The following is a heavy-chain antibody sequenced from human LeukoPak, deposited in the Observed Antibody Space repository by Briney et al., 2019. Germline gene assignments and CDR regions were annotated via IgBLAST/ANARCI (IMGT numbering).Heavy chain of an antibody. V-gene: IGHV3-7*01. CDR2: INQDGSES. CDR1: GFAFRSYW. Sequence: PGGSLRLSCAASGFAFRSYWMSWVRQAPGKGLEWVANINQDGSESHCVDSVKGRYTISRDNAKNSLFPQMNSLRAEDTAVYYCARDWHYYDSTTYYYYFDCWGQGTLVTVSP. D-gene: IGHD3-22*01. CDR3: ARDWHYYDSTTYYYYFDC. J-gene: IGHJ4*02.